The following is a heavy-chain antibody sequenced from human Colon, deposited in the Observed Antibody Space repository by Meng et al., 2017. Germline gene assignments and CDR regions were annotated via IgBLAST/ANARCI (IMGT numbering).Heavy chain of an antibody. CDR2: IRNKANSYTT. CDR3: TRGGNYYFDY. CDR1: GFSFSDHY. J-gene: IGHJ4*02. V-gene: IGHV3-72*01. D-gene: IGHD1-7*01. Sequence: GESLKISCAASGFSFSDHYMDWVRQAPGKGLEWVGRIRNKANSYTTEYAASVKGRITITRDYSKNSLYLPMSSLKTEDTADYYCTRGGNYYFDYWGQGTLVTVSS.